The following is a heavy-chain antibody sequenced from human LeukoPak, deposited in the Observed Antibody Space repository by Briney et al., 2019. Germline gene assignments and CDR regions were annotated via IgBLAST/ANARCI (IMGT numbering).Heavy chain of an antibody. D-gene: IGHD6-19*01. Sequence: GGSLRLSCAASGLTFSNFAMTWVRQAPGKGLEWVSAISGRGSSTYYADSVKGRFTISRDNSKKKLFLQMNSLGAEDTAVYYCAKDAHWLALNAFDIRGPGTMVTVSS. V-gene: IGHV3-23*01. CDR1: GLTFSNFA. CDR3: AKDAHWLALNAFDI. CDR2: ISGRGSST. J-gene: IGHJ3*02.